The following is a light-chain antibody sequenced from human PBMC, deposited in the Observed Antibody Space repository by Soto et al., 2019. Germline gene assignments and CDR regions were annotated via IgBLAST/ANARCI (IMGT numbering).Light chain of an antibody. J-gene: IGKJ1*01. CDR3: QQRSNWPPWT. CDR2: GAS. CDR1: RSVSSY. Sequence: EIVLTQSPATLSLSPGERATLSCRASRSVSSYLAWYQQRPGQVPRLLIYGASNRATGVPARFSGSGSGTDFTLTISSLEPEDFADYYCQQRSNWPPWTFGPGTKADIK. V-gene: IGKV3-11*01.